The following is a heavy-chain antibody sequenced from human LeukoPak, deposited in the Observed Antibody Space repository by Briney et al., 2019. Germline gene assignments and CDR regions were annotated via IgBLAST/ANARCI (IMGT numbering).Heavy chain of an antibody. D-gene: IGHD5-18*01. CDR3: AREYSYGYNAFDI. J-gene: IGHJ3*02. CDR1: GGSISSYY. V-gene: IGHV4-59*01. Sequence: SETLSLTCTVSGGSISSYYWSWIRQPPGKGLEWIGYIYYSGSTNYNPSLKSRVTISVDTSKNQFSLKLSSVTAADPAVYYCAREYSYGYNAFDIWGQGTMVTVSS. CDR2: IYYSGST.